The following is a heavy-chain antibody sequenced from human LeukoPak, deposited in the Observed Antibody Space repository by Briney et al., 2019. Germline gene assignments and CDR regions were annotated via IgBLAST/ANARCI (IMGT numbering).Heavy chain of an antibody. J-gene: IGHJ4*02. CDR2: IYYSGST. Sequence: PSETLSLTCTVSAGSISSSSYYWGWLRQPPGKGLEWIGSIYYSGSTYYNPSLKSRVTISVDTSKNQFSLKLSSVTAADTAVYYCARLMTYYDSSGYPSPGGFDYWGQGTLVTVSS. CDR3: ARLMTYYDSSGYPSPGGFDY. CDR1: AGSISSSSYY. V-gene: IGHV4-39*01. D-gene: IGHD3-22*01.